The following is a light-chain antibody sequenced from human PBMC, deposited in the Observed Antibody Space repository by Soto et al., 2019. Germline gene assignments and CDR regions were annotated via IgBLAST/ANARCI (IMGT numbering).Light chain of an antibody. CDR3: QQYNDWPPST. J-gene: IGKJ3*01. Sequence: VMTQSPPTLSVSPGERATLSCRASQSVSTDLAWYQQKPGQAPRLLIYGASTRATDVPARFSGGGSGTEFTLTISSLHSEDVAIYYCQQYNDWPPSTFGPGTKVDMK. V-gene: IGKV3-15*01. CDR2: GAS. CDR1: QSVSTD.